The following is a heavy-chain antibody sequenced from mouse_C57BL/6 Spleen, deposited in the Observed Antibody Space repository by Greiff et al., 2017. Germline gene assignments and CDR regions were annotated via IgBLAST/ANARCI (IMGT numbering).Heavy chain of an antibody. CDR2: ISGGGGNT. J-gene: IGHJ4*01. V-gene: IGHV5-9*01. CDR3: ARQKLSYAMDY. Sequence: EVQLQESGGGLVKPGGSLKLSCAASGFTFSSYTMSWVRQTPEKRLEWVATISGGGGNTYYPDSVKGRFTISRDNAKNTLYLQMSSLRSEDTALYYCARQKLSYAMDYWGQGTSVTVSS. CDR1: GFTFSSYT.